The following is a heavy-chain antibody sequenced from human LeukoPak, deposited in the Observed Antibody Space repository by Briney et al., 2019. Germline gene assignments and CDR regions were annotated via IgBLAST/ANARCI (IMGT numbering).Heavy chain of an antibody. CDR2: IYYSGSA. CDR3: ASYCSGGSCYVGRNAFDI. Sequence: SETLSLTCTVSGGSISSYCWSWIRQPPGKGLEWIGYIYYSGSANYNPSLKSRVTISVDTSKNQFSLKLSSVTAADTAVYYCASYCSGGSCYVGRNAFDIWGQGTMVTVSS. J-gene: IGHJ3*02. D-gene: IGHD2-15*01. V-gene: IGHV4-59*01. CDR1: GGSISSYC.